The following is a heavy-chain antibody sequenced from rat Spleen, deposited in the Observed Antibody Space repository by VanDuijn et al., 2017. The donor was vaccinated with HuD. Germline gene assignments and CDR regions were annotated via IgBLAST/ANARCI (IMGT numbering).Heavy chain of an antibody. CDR3: ARYGRNTGYYWYFDF. CDR2: ITYSGTS. Sequence: EVQLQESGPGLVRPSQSLSLTCSVTGYSITSNYWGWIRKFPGNKMEWMGYITYSGTSDYNPSLKSRISITRDTSKNQFFLQLISVTTEDTATYYCARYGRNTGYYWYFDFWGPGTMVTVSS. CDR1: GYSITSNY. V-gene: IGHV3-1*01. J-gene: IGHJ1*01. D-gene: IGHD4-2*01.